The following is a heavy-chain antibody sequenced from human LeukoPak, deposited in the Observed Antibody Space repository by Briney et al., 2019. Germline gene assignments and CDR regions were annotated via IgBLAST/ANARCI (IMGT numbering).Heavy chain of an antibody. V-gene: IGHV3-21*01. CDR3: ARSLRRYYYDSSGYYGNFDY. J-gene: IGHJ4*02. D-gene: IGHD3-22*01. CDR2: ISSSSSYI. CDR1: GFTFSSYS. Sequence: GGSLRLSCAASGFTFSSYSMNWVRQAPGKGLEWVSSISSSSSYIYYADSVKGRFTISGDNAKNSLYLQMNSLRAEDTAVYYCARSLRRYYYDSSGYYGNFDYWGQGTLVTVSS.